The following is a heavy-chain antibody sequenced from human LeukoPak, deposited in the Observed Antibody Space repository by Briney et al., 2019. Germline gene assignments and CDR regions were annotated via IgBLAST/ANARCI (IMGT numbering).Heavy chain of an antibody. CDR2: IYYSGST. D-gene: IGHD2-21*02. J-gene: IGHJ4*02. Sequence: SETLSLTCTVSGGSISSYYWSWIRQPPGKGLEWMGYIYYSGSTNYNPSLKSRVTISVDTSKNQFSLKLSSVTAADTAVYYCARWGSCGGDCYMYYFDYWGQGTLVTVSS. V-gene: IGHV4-59*01. CDR3: ARWGSCGGDCYMYYFDY. CDR1: GGSISSYY.